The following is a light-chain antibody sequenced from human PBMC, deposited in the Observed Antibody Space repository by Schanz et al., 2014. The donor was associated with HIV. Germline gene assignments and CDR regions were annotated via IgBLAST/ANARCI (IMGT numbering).Light chain of an antibody. V-gene: IGKV3-20*01. J-gene: IGKJ1*01. CDR3: QQYGGSPWT. Sequence: EIVLTQSPGTLSLSPGERATLSCRASQSVSSSNLAWYQQKPGQAPRLLIYGASTRATGIPDRFSGSGSGTDFTLTINRLEPEDVAVYYCQQYGGSPWTFGQGTKVEIK. CDR1: QSVSSSN. CDR2: GAS.